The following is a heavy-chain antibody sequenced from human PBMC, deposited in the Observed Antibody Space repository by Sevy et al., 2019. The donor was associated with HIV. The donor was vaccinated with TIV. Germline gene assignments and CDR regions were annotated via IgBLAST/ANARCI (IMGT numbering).Heavy chain of an antibody. J-gene: IGHJ4*02. V-gene: IGHV3-30*04. CDR3: AHPVLRFFDWFEIDY. CDR2: ISYDGINK. Sequence: GGSLRLSCAASGFTFSHYAMHWVRQAPGKGLEGVAVISYDGINKYYAESVRGRFTISRDYSKNTLYLQMNSLRAEDTAVYYCAHPVLRFFDWFEIDYWGQGTLVTVSS. CDR1: GFTFSHYA. D-gene: IGHD3-9*01.